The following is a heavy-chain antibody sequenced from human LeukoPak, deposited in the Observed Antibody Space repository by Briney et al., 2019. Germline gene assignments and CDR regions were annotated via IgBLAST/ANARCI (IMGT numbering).Heavy chain of an antibody. J-gene: IGHJ4*02. CDR3: TSTIFGVVTDFDY. CDR2: IRSKAYGGTT. V-gene: IGHV3-49*03. Sequence: GGSLRLSCAASGFTFSDYYMSWIRQAPGKGLEWVGFIRSKAYGGTTEYAASVKGRFTISRDDSKSIAYLQMNSLKTEDTAVYYCTSTIFGVVTDFDYWGQGTLVTVSS. D-gene: IGHD3-3*01. CDR1: GFTFSDYY.